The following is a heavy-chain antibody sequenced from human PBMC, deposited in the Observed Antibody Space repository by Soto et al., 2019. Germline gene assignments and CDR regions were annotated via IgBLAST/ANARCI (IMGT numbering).Heavy chain of an antibody. Sequence: QVQLQQWGAGLLKPSETLSLTCAVYGGSFSGYYWSWIRQHPGKGLEWLGEINHSGSTNYNPSLKSRVTISVYTSKIQFSLKLSSVTAADTAVYYCARGFSSSTSCYSYWGQGTLVTVSS. CDR1: GGSFSGYY. V-gene: IGHV4-34*01. CDR3: ARGFSSSTSCYSY. D-gene: IGHD2-2*02. CDR2: INHSGST. J-gene: IGHJ4*02.